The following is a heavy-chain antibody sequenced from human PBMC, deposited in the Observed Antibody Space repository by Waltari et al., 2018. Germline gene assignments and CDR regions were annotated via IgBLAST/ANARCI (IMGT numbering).Heavy chain of an antibody. CDR2: IYYSGST. Sequence: QVQLQESGPGLVKPSQTLSLTCTVSVGSISSGGYYWSWIRQHPGKGLEWIGYIYYSGSTYYNPSLKSRVTISVDTSKNQFSLKLSSVTAADTAVYYCARIVGATDAEYFQHWGQGTLVTVSS. CDR3: ARIVGATDAEYFQH. D-gene: IGHD1-26*01. V-gene: IGHV4-31*03. J-gene: IGHJ1*01. CDR1: VGSISSGGYY.